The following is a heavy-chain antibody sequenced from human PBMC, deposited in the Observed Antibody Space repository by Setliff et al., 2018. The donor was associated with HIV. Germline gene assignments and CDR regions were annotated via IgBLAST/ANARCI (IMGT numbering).Heavy chain of an antibody. V-gene: IGHV4-59*11. Sequence: SETLSLTCTVSGDSISTHYWTWIRQPPGKGLEWIGYISHTGNTDSNPSLKIRVTISVDTSKNEFSLRLRSVTVADTATYYCARSTVGAGTTFPWGRGTLVTVSS. J-gene: IGHJ4*02. CDR1: GDSISTHY. CDR2: ISHTGNT. D-gene: IGHD1-7*01. CDR3: ARSTVGAGTTFP.